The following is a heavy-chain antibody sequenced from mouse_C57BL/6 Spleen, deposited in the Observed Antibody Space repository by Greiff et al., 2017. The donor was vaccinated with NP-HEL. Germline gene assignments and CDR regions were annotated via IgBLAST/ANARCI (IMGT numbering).Heavy chain of an antibody. V-gene: IGHV7-3*01. J-gene: IGHJ4*01. CDR2: IRNKANGYTT. D-gene: IGHD2-4*01. CDR3: ARYQDIYYDYDDYAMDY. Sequence: EVKVVESGGGLVQPGGSLSLSCAASGFTFTDYYMSWVRQPPGKALEWLGFIRNKANGYTTEYSASVKGRFTISRDNSQSILYLQMNALRAEDSATYYCARYQDIYYDYDDYAMDYWGQGTSVTVSS. CDR1: GFTFTDYY.